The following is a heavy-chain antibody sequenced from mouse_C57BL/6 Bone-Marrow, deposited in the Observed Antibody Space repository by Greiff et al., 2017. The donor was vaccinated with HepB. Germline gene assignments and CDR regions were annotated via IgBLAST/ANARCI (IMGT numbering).Heavy chain of an antibody. Sequence: QVQLQQPGAELVKPGASVKMSCKASGYTFTSYWITWVKQRPGQGLEWIRDIYPGSGSTNYNEKFKSKATLTVDTSSSTAYMQLSSLTSEDSAVYYCARGPYDYDWYFDVWGTGTTVTVSS. CDR3: ARGPYDYDWYFDV. D-gene: IGHD2-4*01. J-gene: IGHJ1*03. CDR1: GYTFTSYW. CDR2: IYPGSGST. V-gene: IGHV1-55*01.